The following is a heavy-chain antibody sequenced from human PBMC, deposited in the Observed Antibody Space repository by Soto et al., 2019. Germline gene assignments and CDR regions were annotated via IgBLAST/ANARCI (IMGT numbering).Heavy chain of an antibody. CDR3: ARDPGRELERRYYYYYGMDV. V-gene: IGHV3-30-3*01. CDR2: ISYDGSNK. CDR1: GFTFSRYA. J-gene: IGHJ6*02. D-gene: IGHD1-1*01. Sequence: QPGGSLRLSCAASGFTFSRYAMHWVRQAPGKGLEWVAVISYDGSNKYYADSVKGRFTISRDNSKNTLYLQMNSLRAEDTAVYYCARDPGRELERRYYYYYGMDVWGQGTTVTVSS.